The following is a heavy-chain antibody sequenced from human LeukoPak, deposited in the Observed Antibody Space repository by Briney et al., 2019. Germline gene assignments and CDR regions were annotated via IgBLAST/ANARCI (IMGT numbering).Heavy chain of an antibody. V-gene: IGHV4-59*01. J-gene: IGHJ4*02. CDR2: LYYSGST. CDR3: AKFDYDSASFDY. CDR1: GVSISSYY. D-gene: IGHD3-22*01. Sequence: PSETLSLTCTVSGVSISSYYWSWIRQPPGKGLEWIGYLYYSGSTYHNPSLNSRVTISVDTSKNQFSLKLSSVTAADTAVYYCAKFDYDSASFDYWGQGTLVTVSS.